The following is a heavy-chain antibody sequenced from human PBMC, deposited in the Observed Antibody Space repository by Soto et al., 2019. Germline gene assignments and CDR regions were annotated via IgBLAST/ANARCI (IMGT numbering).Heavy chain of an antibody. J-gene: IGHJ4*02. D-gene: IGHD1-7*01. CDR1: GGSISTGY. CDR3: ASQKLDVPAFFDY. CDR2: IYYSDSI. Sequence: SETLSLTCTVSGGSISTGYWTWIRQPPEKGLEWIGYIYYSDSINYNPSLNSRVTISVDTSKNQFSLKLSSVTAADTAVYYCASQKLDVPAFFDYWGKGALVTVSS. V-gene: IGHV4-59*08.